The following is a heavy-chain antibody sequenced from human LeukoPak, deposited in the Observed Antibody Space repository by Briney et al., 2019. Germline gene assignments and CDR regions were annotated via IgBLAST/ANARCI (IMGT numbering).Heavy chain of an antibody. V-gene: IGHV4-59*01. CDR2: ILYNGNT. CDR3: AQESRHGYNYLEK. CDR1: GGSISSYY. J-gene: IGHJ4*02. Sequence: PSETLSLTCTVSGGSISSYYWGWIRQPPGEGLEFIGYILYNGNTNYNPSLESRVTISVDTSKNHFSLKLSSVTAADTAVYFCAQESRHGYNYLEKWGQGIVVSVSA. D-gene: IGHD5-24*01.